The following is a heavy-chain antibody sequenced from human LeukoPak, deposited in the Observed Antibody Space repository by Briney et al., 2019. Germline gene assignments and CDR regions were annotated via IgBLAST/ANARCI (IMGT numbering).Heavy chain of an antibody. J-gene: IGHJ4*02. V-gene: IGHV1-2*02. CDR1: GYPFIGNY. Sequence: ASVKVSCKASGYPFIGNYIHWVRQAPGQGLEWMGWINPNSGGTQYSQKFQGRVTLTRDTSITTGYMELSGLTSDDTAVYYCASLSYYDLGGYFYWGQGTLVTVS. CDR2: INPNSGGT. CDR3: ASLSYYDLGGYFY. D-gene: IGHD3-22*01.